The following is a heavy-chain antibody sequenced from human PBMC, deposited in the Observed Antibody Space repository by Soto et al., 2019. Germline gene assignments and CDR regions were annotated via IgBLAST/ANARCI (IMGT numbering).Heavy chain of an antibody. CDR3: ARDGGSYPTSGLDH. D-gene: IGHD3-16*02. CDR1: GGSISTGGIY. V-gene: IGHV4-31*03. J-gene: IGHJ4*02. CDR2: IYYSGTA. Sequence: QVQLQESGPRLVKPSQTLSLTYTVSGGSISTGGIYWSWIRQLPGKGLEWIGYIYYSGTAYYNPSLKSRVSMSVDTSKNQFFLKLTSVTAADTAVYFCARDGGSYPTSGLDHWGQGTLVTVSS.